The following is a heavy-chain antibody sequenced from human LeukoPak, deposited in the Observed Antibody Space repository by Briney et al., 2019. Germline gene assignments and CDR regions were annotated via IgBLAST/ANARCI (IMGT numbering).Heavy chain of an antibody. V-gene: IGHV4-4*07. CDR3: ARASDDFGDYGFDY. Sequence: KPSETLSLTCTVPGGSISNYYWNWIRQPAGKGLEWIGRIYTSGNTNYNPSLQSRLTMSMDTSKNQFSLRLSSATAADTAVYYCARASDDFGDYGFDYWGQGTLVTVSS. J-gene: IGHJ4*02. CDR1: GGSISNYY. D-gene: IGHD4-17*01. CDR2: IYTSGNT.